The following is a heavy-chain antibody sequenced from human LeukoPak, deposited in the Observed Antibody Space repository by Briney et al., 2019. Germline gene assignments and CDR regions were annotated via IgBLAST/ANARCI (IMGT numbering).Heavy chain of an antibody. CDR3: ARTPRNGYIEGY. V-gene: IGHV1-8*01. D-gene: IGHD5-24*01. Sequence: ASVKVSCTASGYTFTSYDINWVRRATGQGLEWMGWMNPNSGDTGYAQNFQGRVTMTRDTSINTAYMELSSLRSEDTAVYYCARTPRNGYIEGYWGQGTLVTVSS. J-gene: IGHJ4*02. CDR1: GYTFTSYD. CDR2: MNPNSGDT.